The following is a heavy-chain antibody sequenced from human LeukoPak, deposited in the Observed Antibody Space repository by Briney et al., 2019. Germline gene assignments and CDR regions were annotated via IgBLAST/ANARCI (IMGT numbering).Heavy chain of an antibody. CDR2: IVPIFGSP. D-gene: IGHD3-22*01. CDR3: ARAGLSYYYDDSGYYAFDI. CDR1: GGTFSSDI. V-gene: IGHV1-69*05. Sequence: SVKVSCKASGGTFSSDIISWLRHAPGQGPEWMGGIVPIFGSPNYAQRFLGRVTITTDESTSTAYMELSRLRAEDTAMYYCARAGLSYYYDDSGYYAFDIWGQGTMVTVSS. J-gene: IGHJ3*02.